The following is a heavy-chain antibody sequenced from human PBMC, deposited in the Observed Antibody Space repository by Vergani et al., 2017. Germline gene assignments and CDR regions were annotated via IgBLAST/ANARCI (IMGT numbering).Heavy chain of an antibody. D-gene: IGHD2-2*01. J-gene: IGHJ6*02. CDR3: ARGMRRYCSSTSCYRPQLGYYGMDV. Sequence: QVQLVQSGAEVKKPGASVKVSCKASGYTFTSYYMHWVRQAPGQGLEWMGIINPSGGSTSYAQKFQGRVTMTRDTSTSTVYMELSSLRSEDTAVYYCARGMRRYCSSTSCYRPQLGYYGMDVWGQGTTVTVSS. CDR2: INPSGGST. CDR1: GYTFTSYY. V-gene: IGHV1-46*01.